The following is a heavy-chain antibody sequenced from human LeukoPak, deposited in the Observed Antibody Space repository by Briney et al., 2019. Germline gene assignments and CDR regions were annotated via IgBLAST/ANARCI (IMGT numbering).Heavy chain of an antibody. CDR3: ARAHYDFWSGRRNWFDP. CDR2: IYYSGST. V-gene: IGHV4-59*01. J-gene: IGHJ5*02. D-gene: IGHD3-3*01. CDR1: GGSISSYY. Sequence: SETLSLTCTVSGGSISSYYWSWIRQPPGKGLEWIGYIYYSGSTNYNPSLKSRVTISVDTSKNQFSLKLSSVTAADTAVYYCARAHYDFWSGRRNWFDPWGQGTLVTVSS.